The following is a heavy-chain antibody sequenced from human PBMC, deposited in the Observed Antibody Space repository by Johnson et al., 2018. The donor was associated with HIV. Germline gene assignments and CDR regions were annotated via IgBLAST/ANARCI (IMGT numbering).Heavy chain of an antibody. Sequence: QVQLVESGGGVVQPGRSLRLSCAASGFTFSSYGMHWVRQAPGKGLEWVAVIWYDGSNKYYADSVKGRFTISRDNSKNTLYLQMNSLRAEDTAVYYCAKEGSRGTVTQAPDAFDIWGQGTMVTVSS. V-gene: IGHV3-33*06. J-gene: IGHJ3*02. CDR1: GFTFSSYG. D-gene: IGHD4-17*01. CDR2: IWYDGSNK. CDR3: AKEGSRGTVTQAPDAFDI.